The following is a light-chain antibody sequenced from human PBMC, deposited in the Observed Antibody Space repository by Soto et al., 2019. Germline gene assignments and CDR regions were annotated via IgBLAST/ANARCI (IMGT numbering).Light chain of an antibody. CDR2: GAS. V-gene: IGKV1-39*01. CDR1: RNIDTY. J-gene: IGKJ2*01. CDR3: RQSHTTPYT. Sequence: DIQMTQSPSSLSASFGDRVTLTCRASRNIDTYLNWYQQKPGTAPKLLMYGASSLHSGVPSRFSESGAGTDFTLTISSLQPEDFATYYCRQSHTTPYTFGQGTQLE.